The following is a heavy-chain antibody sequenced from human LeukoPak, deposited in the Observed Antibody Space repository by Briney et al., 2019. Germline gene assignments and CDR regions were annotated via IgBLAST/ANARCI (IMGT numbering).Heavy chain of an antibody. CDR2: IYLGGTT. CDR3: ATNWSDFDY. CDR1: GYSISSGPY. J-gene: IGHJ4*02. D-gene: IGHD1-1*01. V-gene: IGHV4-38-2*01. Sequence: PSETLSLTCSVSGYSISSGPYWGWIRQPPGQGLEWIASIYLGGTTYYTPSLKSRVTISVDTSKNQLSLRLSSVTAADTAVYYCATNWSDFDYWGPGTLDTVSS.